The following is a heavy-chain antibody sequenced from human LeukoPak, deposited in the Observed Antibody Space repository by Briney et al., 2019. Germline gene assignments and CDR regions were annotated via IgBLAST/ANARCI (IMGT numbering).Heavy chain of an antibody. CDR1: GGSISGYY. CDR3: ARDEYSSSSFDS. V-gene: IGHV4-59*01. D-gene: IGHD6-6*01. CDR2: VYYSGGT. Sequence: SETLSLTCTVSGGSISGYYWSWIRQPPGKGLEWLGFVYYSGGTNYNPSLKSRVTISVDTSKNQFSLKLSSVTAADTAMYYCARDEYSSSSFDSWGQGTLVTVSS. J-gene: IGHJ4*02.